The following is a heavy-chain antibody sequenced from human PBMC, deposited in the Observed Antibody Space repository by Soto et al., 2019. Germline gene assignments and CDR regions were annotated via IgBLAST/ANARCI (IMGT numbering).Heavy chain of an antibody. J-gene: IGHJ5*02. CDR2: IIPDFGTA. V-gene: IGHV1-69*06. CDR3: ARDKNHGDLDWFDP. Sequence: ASVKVSCQASGGTFSSYTVSWLRQIRGQGLEWMGGIIPDFGTANYAQKFQGRVTITADKSTSTAYMELSSLRSEDTAVYYCARDKNHGDLDWFDPWGQGTLVTVSS. CDR1: GGTFSSYT.